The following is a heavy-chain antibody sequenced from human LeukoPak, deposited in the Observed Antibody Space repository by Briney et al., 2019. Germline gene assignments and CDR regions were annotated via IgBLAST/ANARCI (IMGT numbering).Heavy chain of an antibody. Sequence: GVSLRLFCAASGFPFSRYNMHGARQARGKGLEWVSSISSSSSYIYYADSVKGRFTISRNNAKNSLYLQMNSLRAEDTAVYYCARVPENYFDYWGQGTLVTVSS. CDR1: GFPFSRYN. V-gene: IGHV3-21*01. J-gene: IGHJ4*02. CDR2: ISSSSSYI. CDR3: ARVPENYFDY.